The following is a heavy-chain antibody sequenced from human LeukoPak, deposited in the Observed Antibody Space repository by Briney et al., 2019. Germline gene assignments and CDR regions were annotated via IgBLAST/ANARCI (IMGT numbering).Heavy chain of an antibody. Sequence: GGSLRLSCAASGFTFSSYGMSWVRQAPGKGLEWVSAISGSGGSTYYADSVKGRYTISRDNSKNTLYLQMNSLRAEDTAVYYCAKDHSSGWYGDAFDIWGQGTMVTVSS. D-gene: IGHD6-19*01. J-gene: IGHJ3*02. CDR1: GFTFSSYG. CDR3: AKDHSSGWYGDAFDI. V-gene: IGHV3-23*01. CDR2: ISGSGGST.